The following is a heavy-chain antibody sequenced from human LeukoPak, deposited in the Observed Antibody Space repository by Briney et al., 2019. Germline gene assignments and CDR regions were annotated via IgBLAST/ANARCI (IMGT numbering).Heavy chain of an antibody. D-gene: IGHD3-9*01. CDR1: GFTFSGSA. CDR3: ARAFYDFLTGYPAYFDY. J-gene: IGHJ4*02. CDR2: ISSSGSTI. V-gene: IGHV3-48*03. Sequence: PGGSLRLSCVASGFTFSGSAMHWVRQAPGKGLEWVSYISSSGSTIYYADSVKGRFTIPRDNAKNSLYLQMNSLRAEDTAVYYCARAFYDFLTGYPAYFDYWGQGTLVTVSS.